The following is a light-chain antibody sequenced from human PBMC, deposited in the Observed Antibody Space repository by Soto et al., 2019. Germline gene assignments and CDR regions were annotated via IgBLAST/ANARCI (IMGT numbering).Light chain of an antibody. J-gene: IGKJ3*01. CDR2: GAS. CDR3: QQYESSPFT. V-gene: IGKV3-20*01. Sequence: DTVLTQSASTLSLSLGGRATLSCKASQSISSTYLAWYQQKPGQAPRLLIYGASSRATGIPDRFSGSGSGTDFTLTISRLEPEDFAVYYCQQYESSPFTLGPGTKVDI. CDR1: QSISSTY.